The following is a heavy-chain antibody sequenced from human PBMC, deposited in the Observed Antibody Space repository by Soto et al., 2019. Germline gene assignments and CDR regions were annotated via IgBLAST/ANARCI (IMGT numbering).Heavy chain of an antibody. J-gene: IGHJ6*03. CDR2: ISSNGVGT. V-gene: IGHV3-64*01. CDR1: GFTLSGYA. CDR3: ARRARQDFYYMDV. Sequence: EVQLAESGGGLAQPGGSLRLSCAASGFTLSGYAMDWVRQAPGKGLEYVSGISSNGVGTYYANSVQGRFTISRDNSKNTVYLQMGSVRPEDMAVYYCARRARQDFYYMDVWGKGTTVTVSS. D-gene: IGHD6-6*01.